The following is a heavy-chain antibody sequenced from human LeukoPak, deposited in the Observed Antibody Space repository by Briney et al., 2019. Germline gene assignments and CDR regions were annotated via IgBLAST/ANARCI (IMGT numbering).Heavy chain of an antibody. J-gene: IGHJ3*02. V-gene: IGHV1-2*02. CDR2: INPNSGGT. CDR1: GYTFTGYY. Sequence: ASVKVSCKASGYTFTGYYMHWVRQAPGQGLEWMGWINPNSGGTNYAQKFQGRVTMTRDTSISTAYMELSRLRSDDTAVYYCAREYPYSGYDLAVGIGFDIWGQGTMVTGSS. CDR3: AREYPYSGYDLAVGIGFDI. D-gene: IGHD5-12*01.